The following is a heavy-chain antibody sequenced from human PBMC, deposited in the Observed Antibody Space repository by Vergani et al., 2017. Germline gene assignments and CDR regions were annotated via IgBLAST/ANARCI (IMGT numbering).Heavy chain of an antibody. D-gene: IGHD4-11*01. Sequence: QVQLQQWGRGLLKPSETLSLTCVVNGWSFTSYHWTWIRQSPGEGLEWVGDIDHTGRPDYNPSLKSRLTMSVDKSRNQFSLTLNSVTATDTAIYFCARVNTETNGHLYYYYYMDVWGQGTAVTVS. J-gene: IGHJ6*03. V-gene: IGHV4-34*01. CDR3: ARVNTETNGHLYYYYYMDV. CDR1: GWSFTSYH. CDR2: IDHTGRP.